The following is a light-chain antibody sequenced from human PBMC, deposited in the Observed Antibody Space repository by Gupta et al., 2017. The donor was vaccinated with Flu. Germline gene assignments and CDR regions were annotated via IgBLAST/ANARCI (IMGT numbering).Light chain of an antibody. V-gene: IGKV3-15*01. Sequence: ETVMTQSPATLSVSPGESATLSCRASQSVSSNLAWYQQKPGQPPRLLIFGASTRATGIPARFSGSGSGTEFTLTVSSLQSEDFAVYYCQQYNNWPPWTFGQGTKVESK. CDR3: QQYNNWPPWT. J-gene: IGKJ1*01. CDR2: GAS. CDR1: QSVSSN.